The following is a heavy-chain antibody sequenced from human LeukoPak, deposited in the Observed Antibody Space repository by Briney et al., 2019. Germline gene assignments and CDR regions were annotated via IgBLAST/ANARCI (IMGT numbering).Heavy chain of an antibody. Sequence: GGSLRLSCAASGFSFSSYAMYWVRQAPGKGLEYVSAISGNGFNTNYANSVKGRFTISRDNSNGTLFLQMGSLSAEDMAVYYCARGISFSSSWPFDYWGQGTLVTVPS. CDR3: ARGISFSSSWPFDY. V-gene: IGHV3-64*01. J-gene: IGHJ4*02. CDR1: GFSFSSYA. D-gene: IGHD2-2*01. CDR2: ISGNGFNT.